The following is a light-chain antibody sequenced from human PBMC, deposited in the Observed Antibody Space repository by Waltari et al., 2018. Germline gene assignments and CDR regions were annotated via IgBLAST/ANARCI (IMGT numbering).Light chain of an antibody. CDR2: QVN. V-gene: IGLV2-23*02. CDR3: CSYADSRTWV. CDR1: STDIGYYNL. Sequence: QSVLTQPASVSGSPGQSLTISCTGTSTDIGYYNLVSWYQQYPGKAPKVMIYQVNKRPSETSNRFAGSKSGNTASLTISGLQAEDEADYYCCSYADSRTWVFGGGTKLTVL. J-gene: IGLJ3*02.